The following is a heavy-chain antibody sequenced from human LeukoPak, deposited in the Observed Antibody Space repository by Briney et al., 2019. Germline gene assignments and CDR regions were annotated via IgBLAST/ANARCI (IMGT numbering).Heavy chain of an antibody. CDR3: ARPLQGIVGATGLDY. J-gene: IGHJ4*02. CDR1: EYNFATYW. CDR2: IYPSDSDT. D-gene: IGHD1-26*01. Sequence: GESLKISCQGSEYNFATYWIAWLRQMPGKGLGWMGIIYPSDSDTRYSPSFQGQVTISADKSIKPAYLQWSSLKASDTPMYYCARPLQGIVGATGLDYWGQGTLVTVSS. V-gene: IGHV5-51*01.